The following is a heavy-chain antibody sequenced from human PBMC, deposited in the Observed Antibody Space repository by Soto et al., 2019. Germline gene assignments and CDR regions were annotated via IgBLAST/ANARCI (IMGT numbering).Heavy chain of an antibody. CDR2: ISAYNGNT. Sequence: ASVKVSCKASGYTFTSYGISWVRQAPGQGLEWMGWISAYNGNTNYAQKLQGRVTMTTDTSASTAYMELRSLRSDDTAVYYCARDCGGDCYSRWFDPWGQGTLVTVSS. J-gene: IGHJ5*02. D-gene: IGHD2-21*02. CDR3: ARDCGGDCYSRWFDP. V-gene: IGHV1-18*01. CDR1: GYTFTSYG.